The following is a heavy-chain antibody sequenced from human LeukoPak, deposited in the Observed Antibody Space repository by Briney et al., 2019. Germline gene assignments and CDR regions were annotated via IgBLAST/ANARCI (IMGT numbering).Heavy chain of an antibody. CDR3: AKALLGLTSLYYYYMGV. Sequence: PGWSLTLSCPASGFTLSNYLMHWVRQPAGKGRVWVARIHRDGSNTSYADSVKGRFTISRDNDKNTLYLQLKSLRAEDTDVYYCAKALLGLTSLYYYYMGVWGKGTTASIS. V-gene: IGHV3-74*01. J-gene: IGHJ6*03. CDR1: GFTLSNYL. D-gene: IGHD7-27*01. CDR2: IHRDGSNT.